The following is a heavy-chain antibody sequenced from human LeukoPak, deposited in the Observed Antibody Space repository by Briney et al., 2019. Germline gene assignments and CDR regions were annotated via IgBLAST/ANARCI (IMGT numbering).Heavy chain of an antibody. Sequence: SQTLSLTCTVSGGSISSGGYYWSWIRQHPGKGLEWIGYIYYSRSTYYNPSLKSRVTISVDTSKNQFSLKLSSVTAADTAVYYCARDPRDGYNVHWYFDLWGRGTLVTVSS. CDR1: GGSISSGGYY. V-gene: IGHV4-31*03. CDR2: IYYSRST. J-gene: IGHJ2*01. CDR3: ARDPRDGYNVHWYFDL. D-gene: IGHD5-24*01.